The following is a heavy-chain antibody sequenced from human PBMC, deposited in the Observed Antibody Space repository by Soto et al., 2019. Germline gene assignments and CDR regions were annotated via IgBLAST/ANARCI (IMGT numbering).Heavy chain of an antibody. D-gene: IGHD3-22*01. V-gene: IGHV3-48*04. Sequence: GGSLRLSCEASGFTFSTFWMHWVRQAPGKGLEWVSYISSSSSTIFYTDSVKGRFTVSRDNVKNSLYLQMNSLRAEDTAMYYCTTDRGYLTFDYWGPGTLVTVSS. CDR1: GFTFSTFW. J-gene: IGHJ4*02. CDR3: TTDRGYLTFDY. CDR2: ISSSSSTI.